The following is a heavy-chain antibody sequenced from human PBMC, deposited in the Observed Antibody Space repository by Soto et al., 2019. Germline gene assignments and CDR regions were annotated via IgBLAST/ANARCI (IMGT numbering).Heavy chain of an antibody. J-gene: IGHJ1*01. Sequence: PGGSLSLSCAASGFTFTSYSLTWVRQAPGKGLEWVSSVSGSGGSTRYADSVKGRFSISRDNSKNTLYLQMNSLRAEDTAVYYCAKGWDISYDSSFQHWGQGTLVTVSS. CDR2: VSGSGGST. V-gene: IGHV3-23*01. CDR3: AKGWDISYDSSFQH. D-gene: IGHD3-22*01. CDR1: GFTFTSYS.